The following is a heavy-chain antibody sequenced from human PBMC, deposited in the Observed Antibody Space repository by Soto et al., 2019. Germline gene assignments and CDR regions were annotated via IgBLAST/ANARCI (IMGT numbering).Heavy chain of an antibody. CDR2: ISPYTGNT. D-gene: IGHD3-16*01. V-gene: IGHV1-18*01. Sequence: QVQLVQSGDEVKKPGASVKVSCKASGYIFVNYGIAWVRQAPGQGLEWMGWISPYTGNTHSATKVQGRLTMTTDTSPGKAYMDLGSLTPDETAVYYCVMVDNYVTPTPQDVWGQGTTVTVSS. CDR1: GYIFVNYG. CDR3: VMVDNYVTPTPQDV. J-gene: IGHJ6*02.